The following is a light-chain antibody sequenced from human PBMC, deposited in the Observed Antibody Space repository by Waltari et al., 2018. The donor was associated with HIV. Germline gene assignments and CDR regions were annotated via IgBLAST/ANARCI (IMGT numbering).Light chain of an antibody. V-gene: IGKV3-15*01. J-gene: IGKJ1*01. Sequence: EIVMTQSPATLSVSPGERATLSCRASQSVSSNYGCYQQKTGQAPRLLIYGASTRATGSPARCSGSGCGTEYTLTISSLQSEDFAVDYCQQYDNWPPRTFGQGTKVEIK. CDR1: QSVSSN. CDR2: GAS. CDR3: QQYDNWPPRT.